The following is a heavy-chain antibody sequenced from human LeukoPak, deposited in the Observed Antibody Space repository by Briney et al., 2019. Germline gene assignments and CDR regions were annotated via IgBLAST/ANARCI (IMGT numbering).Heavy chain of an antibody. J-gene: IGHJ4*02. D-gene: IGHD6-13*01. CDR2: ISTSSSYI. CDR1: GFTFSSYA. CDR3: ARGAEGIAASDSNFDY. Sequence: PGGSLRLSCAASGFTFSSYAMSWIRQAPGKGLEWVSSISTSSSYIDYADSVKGRFTISRDNAKKSLYLQMNSLRAEDTAVYYCARGAEGIAASDSNFDYWGQGMLVTVSS. V-gene: IGHV3-21*01.